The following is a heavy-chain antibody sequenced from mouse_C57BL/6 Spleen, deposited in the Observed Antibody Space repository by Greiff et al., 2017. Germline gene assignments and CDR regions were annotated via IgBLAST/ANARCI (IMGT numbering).Heavy chain of an antibody. J-gene: IGHJ2*01. CDR1: GYTFTSYW. V-gene: IGHV1-64*01. Sequence: QVKLLQPGAELVKPGASVKLSCKASGYTFTSYWMHWVKQRPGQGLEWIGMIHPNSGRTNYNEKFKSKATLTGDKSYSTANMQLSSLTSEDSAVYSCAREPLIATVVAHIDYWGQGTTLTVSS. CDR3: AREPLIATVVAHIDY. CDR2: IHPNSGRT. D-gene: IGHD1-1*01.